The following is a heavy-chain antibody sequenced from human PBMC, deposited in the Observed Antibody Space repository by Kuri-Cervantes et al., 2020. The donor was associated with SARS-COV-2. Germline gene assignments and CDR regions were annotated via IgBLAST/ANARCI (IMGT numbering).Heavy chain of an antibody. CDR1: GGTFSSYS. J-gene: IGHJ5*02. CDR3: ARSQGYCTANSCSWNWFDP. D-gene: IGHD2-8*02. CDR2: IIPTFDTT. V-gene: IGHV1-69*13. Sequence: SVKVSCKASGGTFSSYSVNLVRQAPGQGLAWMGRIIPTFDTTTYAQKFQGRVIFTADESSGTAYMEVDSLTSEDTAVYFCARSQGYCTANSCSWNWFDPWGQGTQVTVSS.